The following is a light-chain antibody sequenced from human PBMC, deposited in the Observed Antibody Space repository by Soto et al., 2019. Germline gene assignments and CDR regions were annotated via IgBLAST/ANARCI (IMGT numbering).Light chain of an antibody. CDR2: GAS. Sequence: EIVLTQFPDTLSLSPGERATLSCRASQSVSSSSLAWYQQKRGQAPRLLIHGASSRSTGIPDRFSGSGSGTDFPLTSSRLGPEDFAVYYCQQNGSSPRTFGQGTTV. CDR3: QQNGSSPRT. J-gene: IGKJ1*01. CDR1: QSVSSSS. V-gene: IGKV3-20*01.